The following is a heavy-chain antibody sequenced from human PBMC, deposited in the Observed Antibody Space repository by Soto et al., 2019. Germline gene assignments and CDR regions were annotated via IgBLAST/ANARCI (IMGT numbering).Heavy chain of an antibody. D-gene: IGHD1-26*01. V-gene: IGHV4-61*01. Sequence: QVQLQESGPGLVKPSETLSLTCTVSGGSVSSGSYYWSWIRQPPGKGLEWIGYIYYSGSTKYNPSLKSRVTISVDTSKNQFSLKLSSVTDADTAVYYCARAGLGAGSDYWGQGTLVTVSS. CDR1: GGSVSSGSYY. CDR3: ARAGLGAGSDY. J-gene: IGHJ4*02. CDR2: IYYSGST.